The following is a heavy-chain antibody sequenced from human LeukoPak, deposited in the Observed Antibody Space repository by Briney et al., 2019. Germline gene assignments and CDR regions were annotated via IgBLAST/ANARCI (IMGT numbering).Heavy chain of an antibody. CDR1: GLTFSSYS. Sequence: PGGSLRLSCVVSGLTFSSYSMTWVRQAPGKGLEWVSGISASGGETWYPDSVKGRFTISRDNSKNTLFLQMNSLRVEDTAIYYCAKDAAGPEYLGQGTLVTVSS. CDR3: AKDAAGPEY. J-gene: IGHJ4*02. CDR2: ISASGGET. V-gene: IGHV3-23*01. D-gene: IGHD6-13*01.